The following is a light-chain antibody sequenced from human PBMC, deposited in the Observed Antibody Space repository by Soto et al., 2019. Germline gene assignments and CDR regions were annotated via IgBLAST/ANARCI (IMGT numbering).Light chain of an antibody. Sequence: DIQMTQSPSTLSASVGDRVTITCRASQSVRSWLAWYQQKPGRAPKFLIYAASTLQSGVPSRFSGSGSGTEFTLTISSLQPEDFATYYCQQLNSYPPFGPGTKVDNK. V-gene: IGKV1-9*01. J-gene: IGKJ3*01. CDR1: QSVRSW. CDR3: QQLNSYPP. CDR2: AAS.